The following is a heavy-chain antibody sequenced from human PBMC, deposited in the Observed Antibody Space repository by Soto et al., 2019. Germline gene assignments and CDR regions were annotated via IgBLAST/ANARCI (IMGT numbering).Heavy chain of an antibody. CDR2: INHSGST. D-gene: IGHD6-13*01. V-gene: IGHV4-34*01. Sequence: SETLSLTCAVYGGSFSGYYWSWIRQPPGKGLEWIGEINHSGSTNYNPSLKSRVTISVDTSKNQFSLKLSSVTAADTAVYYCARARGQQLDIDAFDIWGQGTMVTVSS. CDR1: GGSFSGYY. CDR3: ARARGQQLDIDAFDI. J-gene: IGHJ3*02.